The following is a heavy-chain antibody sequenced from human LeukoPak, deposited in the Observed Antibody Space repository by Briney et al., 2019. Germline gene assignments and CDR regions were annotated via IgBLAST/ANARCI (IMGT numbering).Heavy chain of an antibody. D-gene: IGHD3-22*01. CDR2: IYYSGST. CDR3: AREDDSSGYFDY. V-gene: IGHV4-30-4*08. CDR1: GGSISSGDYY. J-gene: IGHJ4*02. Sequence: SQTLSLTCTVSGGSISSGDYYWSWIRQPPGKGLEWLGYIYYSGSTYYNPSLKSRVTISVDTSKNQFSLKLSSVTAADTAVYYCAREDDSSGYFDYWGQGTLVTVSS.